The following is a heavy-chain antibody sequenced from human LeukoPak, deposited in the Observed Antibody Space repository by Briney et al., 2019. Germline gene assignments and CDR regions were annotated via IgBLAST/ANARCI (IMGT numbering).Heavy chain of an antibody. Sequence: GGSLRLSCAASGSTFSSYWMSWVRQAPGKGLEWVANIKQDGSEKYYVDSVKGRFTISRDNAKNSLYLQMNSLRAEDTAVYYCARASGYSYGSDAFNIWGQGTMVTVSS. J-gene: IGHJ3*02. CDR2: IKQDGSEK. V-gene: IGHV3-7*01. CDR1: GSTFSSYW. CDR3: ARASGYSYGSDAFNI. D-gene: IGHD5-18*01.